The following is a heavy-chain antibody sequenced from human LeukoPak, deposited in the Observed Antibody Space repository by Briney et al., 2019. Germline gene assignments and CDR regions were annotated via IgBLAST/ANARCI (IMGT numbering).Heavy chain of an antibody. CDR2: NYYTGIT. Sequence: PSETLSLTCSVSGGSMSGRSYYCGWIRQPPGRGPEWIGSNYYTGITYYNPSLKSRVTISLDTSKNQFSLRLNSVTAADTSIFYCARHRELWLPLDYWGQGILVTVS. CDR3: ARHRELWLPLDY. CDR1: GGSMSGRSYY. J-gene: IGHJ4*02. V-gene: IGHV4-39*01. D-gene: IGHD5-18*01.